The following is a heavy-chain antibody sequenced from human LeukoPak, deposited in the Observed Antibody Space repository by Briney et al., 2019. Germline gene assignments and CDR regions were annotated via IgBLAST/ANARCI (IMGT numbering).Heavy chain of an antibody. CDR3: ARDVGYCSSTSCYGGVDY. CDR2: ICTYGAST. CDR1: GFTFSTYA. V-gene: IGHV3-64*04. D-gene: IGHD2-2*01. Sequence: GGSLRLSCSASGFTFSTYAVHWVRQAPGKGLECVSTICTYGASTYYADSVKGRFTISRDNSKDTLYLQMNSLRAEDTAVYYCARDVGYCSSTSCYGGVDYWGQGTLVTVSS. J-gene: IGHJ4*02.